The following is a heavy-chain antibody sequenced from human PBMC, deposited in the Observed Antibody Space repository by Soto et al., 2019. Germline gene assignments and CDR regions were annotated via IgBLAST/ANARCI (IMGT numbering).Heavy chain of an antibody. D-gene: IGHD6-6*01. CDR3: ARGLGAARRGSSSGNGFCH. J-gene: IGHJ1*01. Sequence: QVQLQQWGAGLLKPSETLSITCAVYDGSFSGYYWSWIRQPPGKGLAWIGEINHSGSTHYNPSLTGRDTISESTSQNPFSLTLRFVTAADTAVYYCARGLGAARRGSSSGNGFCHGGQGALVTVSS. V-gene: IGHV4-34*01. CDR1: DGSFSGYY. CDR2: INHSGST.